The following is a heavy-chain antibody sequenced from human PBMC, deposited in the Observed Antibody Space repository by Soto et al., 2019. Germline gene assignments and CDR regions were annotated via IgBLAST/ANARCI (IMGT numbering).Heavy chain of an antibody. Sequence: QIQLVQSGAEVKKPGASVKVSCKASGYTFSSYHITWVRQAPGQGLEWMGWISAYNGNTNYAQNLQGRVTMTTDPSTSTAFRALRNVRSNDTAEDACARDLPPVDYWGQGTVVTVSS. CDR2: ISAYNGNT. CDR3: ARDLPPVDY. J-gene: IGHJ4*02. CDR1: GYTFSSYH. V-gene: IGHV1-18*01.